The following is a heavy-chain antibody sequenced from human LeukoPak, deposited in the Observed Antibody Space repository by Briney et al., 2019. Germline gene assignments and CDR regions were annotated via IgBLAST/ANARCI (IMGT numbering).Heavy chain of an antibody. CDR2: ISRTSSYI. D-gene: IGHD3-22*01. J-gene: IGHJ3*01. CDR1: GFTFSSYN. Sequence: GGSLRLSCAASGFTFSSYNMNWVRQAPGKGLEWVSSISRTSSYIYYADSVKGRFTISRDNAQNSLYLQMNSLRAEDTAVYYCARDWLAGNPYHAFDLWGKGTMVTVSS. V-gene: IGHV3-21*01. CDR3: ARDWLAGNPYHAFDL.